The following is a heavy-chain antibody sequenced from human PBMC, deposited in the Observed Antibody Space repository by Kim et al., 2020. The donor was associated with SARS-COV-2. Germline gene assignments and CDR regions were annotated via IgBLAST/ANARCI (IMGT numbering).Heavy chain of an antibody. CDR3: ARDGEVGPGLYGMDV. CDR1: GGSISSYY. D-gene: IGHD1-26*01. CDR2: IYYSGST. Sequence: SETLSLTCTVSGGSISSYYWSWIRQPPGKGLEWIGYIYYSGSTNYNPSLKSRVTISVDTSKNQFSLKLSSVTAADTAVYYCARDGEVGPGLYGMDVWGQGTTVTVSS. V-gene: IGHV4-59*13. J-gene: IGHJ6*02.